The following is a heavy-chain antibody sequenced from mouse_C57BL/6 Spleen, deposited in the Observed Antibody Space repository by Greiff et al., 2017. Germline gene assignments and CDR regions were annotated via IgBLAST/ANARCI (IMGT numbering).Heavy chain of an antibody. CDR1: GFTFSSYG. D-gene: IGHD2-5*01. CDR3: ARHEDYYYSNYVNYAMDY. CDR2: ISSGGSYT. J-gene: IGHJ4*01. Sequence: DVKLVESGGDLVKPGGSLKLSCAASGFTFSSYGMSWVRQTPDKRLEWVATISSGGSYTYYPDSVKGRFTISRDNAKNTLYLQMSSLKSEDTAMYYCARHEDYYYSNYVNYAMDYWGQGTSVTVSS. V-gene: IGHV5-6*02.